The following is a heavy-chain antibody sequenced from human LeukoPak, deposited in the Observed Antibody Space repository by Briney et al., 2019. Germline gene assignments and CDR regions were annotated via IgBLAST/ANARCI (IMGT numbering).Heavy chain of an antibody. CDR3: AKRNTMVRGGPCFDY. CDR2: IFGSGDTT. Sequence: GGSLRLSCAASGFPFSSYAMNWVRQAPGKGLEWVSIIFGSGDTTYYADSVKGRFTVSRDNSKNMLYLQMNNLRPEDTATCYCAKRNTMVRGGPCFDYWGQGLMVTVSS. D-gene: IGHD3-10*01. CDR1: GFPFSSYA. J-gene: IGHJ4*02. V-gene: IGHV3-23*01.